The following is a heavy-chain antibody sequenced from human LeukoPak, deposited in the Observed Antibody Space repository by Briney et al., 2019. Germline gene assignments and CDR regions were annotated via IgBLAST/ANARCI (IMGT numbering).Heavy chain of an antibody. V-gene: IGHV3-23*01. CDR2: ISGSGGST. CDR1: GFTFSTYG. CDR3: ARARPSMWIDY. J-gene: IGHJ4*02. Sequence: GGSLRLSCAASGFTFSTYGMTWVRQAPGKGLEWVSAISGSGGSTYYADSVKGRFTISRDSSKNTLYLQMNSLRPEDTAVYYCARARPSMWIDYWGQGTLVTVSS. D-gene: IGHD5-12*01.